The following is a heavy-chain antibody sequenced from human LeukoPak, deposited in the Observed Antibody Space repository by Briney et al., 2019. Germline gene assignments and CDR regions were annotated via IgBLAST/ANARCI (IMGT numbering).Heavy chain of an antibody. CDR3: AKDLPDYSNYGIPYYYGMDV. CDR1: RFTFSNYA. Sequence: GGSLRLSCAASRFTFSNYAMSWVRQAPGKGLEWVSAIGGNGGSTYYADSVKGRFTISRDNSKDTLYLQMNSLRAEDTAVYYCAKDLPDYSNYGIPYYYGMDVWGQGTTVTVSS. V-gene: IGHV3-23*01. J-gene: IGHJ6*02. CDR2: IGGNGGST. D-gene: IGHD4-4*01.